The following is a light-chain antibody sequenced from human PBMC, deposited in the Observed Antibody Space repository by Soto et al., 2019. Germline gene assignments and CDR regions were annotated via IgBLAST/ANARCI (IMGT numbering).Light chain of an antibody. CDR3: QQYGSSPPVA. CDR2: GAS. Sequence: EIVLTQSPGTLSLSPGERATLSCRASQSVSSSYLAWYQQKPGQAPRLLIYGASSRATGIPDRFSGSGSGTGFTLTISRLEPKDFAGYYCQQYGSSPPVAFGGGNKVEIK. CDR1: QSVSSSY. J-gene: IGKJ4*01. V-gene: IGKV3-20*01.